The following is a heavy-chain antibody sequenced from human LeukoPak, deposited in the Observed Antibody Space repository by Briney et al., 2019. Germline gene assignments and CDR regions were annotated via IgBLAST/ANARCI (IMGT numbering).Heavy chain of an antibody. Sequence: GGSLRLSCAASGFTFSSYGMHWVRQAPGKGLEWMAVVSDDGSNEYYEDSVRGRFTISRDNSKNTLYLQMSSLRDEDTAVYYCARDHTAMVTDYYYGMDVWGKGTTVTVSS. J-gene: IGHJ6*04. CDR3: ARDHTAMVTDYYYGMDV. CDR2: VSDDGSNE. CDR1: GFTFSSYG. V-gene: IGHV3-30*03. D-gene: IGHD5-18*01.